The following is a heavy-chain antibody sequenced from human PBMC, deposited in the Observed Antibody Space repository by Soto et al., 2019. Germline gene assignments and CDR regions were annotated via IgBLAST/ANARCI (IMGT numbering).Heavy chain of an antibody. V-gene: IGHV3-74*01. CDR1: GFTFSNYW. CDR2: INGGGTTT. CDR3: VRGPNSLDY. J-gene: IGHJ4*02. D-gene: IGHD1-1*01. Sequence: GGSLRLSCAASGFTFSNYWMHWVRQAPGKGLVWASRINGGGTTTSYADSVKGRFTISRDNAENTLYLQLTNLRVEDTAVYYCVRGPNSLDYWAQGTLVTVSS.